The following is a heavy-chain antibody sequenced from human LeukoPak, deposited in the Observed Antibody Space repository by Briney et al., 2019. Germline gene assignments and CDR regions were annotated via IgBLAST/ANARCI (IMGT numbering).Heavy chain of an antibody. J-gene: IGHJ4*02. Sequence: GGSLRLSCAASGFTFSSYAMSWVRQAPGKGLEWVSAISGSGGSTYYADSVKGRFTISRDNSKNTLYLQMSNLTAEDTAVYYCAKGYYYLFDSWGQGTLVTVSS. CDR3: AKGYYYLFDS. CDR2: ISGSGGST. V-gene: IGHV3-23*01. CDR1: GFTFSSYA. D-gene: IGHD3-16*01.